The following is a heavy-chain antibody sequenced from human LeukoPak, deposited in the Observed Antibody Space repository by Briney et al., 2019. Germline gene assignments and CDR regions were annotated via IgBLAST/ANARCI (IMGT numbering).Heavy chain of an antibody. CDR3: ARARATVTRISSFDI. V-gene: IGHV4-39*07. Sequence: SETLSLTCTVSGASISSSSSYWGWIRQPPGKGLEWLGNIYSRGNTYYKPSLRSRVTISIDTSKNQFSLRLTSVTAADTAVYYCARARATVTRISSFDIWGQGTMVTVSS. CDR2: IYSRGNT. D-gene: IGHD4-17*01. CDR1: GASISSSSSY. J-gene: IGHJ3*02.